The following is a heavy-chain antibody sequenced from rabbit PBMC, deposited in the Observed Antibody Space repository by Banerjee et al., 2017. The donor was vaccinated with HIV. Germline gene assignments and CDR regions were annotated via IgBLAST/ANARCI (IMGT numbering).Heavy chain of an antibody. CDR2: INTSSGTT. J-gene: IGHJ4*01. D-gene: IGHD8-1*01. V-gene: IGHV1S45*01. CDR3: ARNGAGSNYAFKL. Sequence: QEQLEESGGGLVKPEGSLTLTCKASGFSFSNKYVMCWVRQAPGKGLEWIACINTSSGTTYYASWAKGRFTISKTSSTTVTLQMTSLTAADTATYFCARNGAGSNYAFKLWGPGTLVTVS. CDR1: GFSFSNKYV.